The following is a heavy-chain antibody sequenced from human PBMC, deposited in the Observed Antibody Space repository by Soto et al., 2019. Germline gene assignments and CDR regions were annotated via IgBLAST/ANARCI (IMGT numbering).Heavy chain of an antibody. D-gene: IGHD2-2*01. CDR2: ISGSGGIT. Sequence: PGGSLRLSCAASGFTFSNYAMTWVRQAPGKGLEWVSFISGSGGITYYADSVKGRFTISRDNSKNTLYLQMNSLRAEDTAVYYCAKGPAIVLVPAAMNYYYGMDVWGQGTTVTVSS. CDR1: GFTFSNYA. J-gene: IGHJ6*02. V-gene: IGHV3-23*01. CDR3: AKGPAIVLVPAAMNYYYGMDV.